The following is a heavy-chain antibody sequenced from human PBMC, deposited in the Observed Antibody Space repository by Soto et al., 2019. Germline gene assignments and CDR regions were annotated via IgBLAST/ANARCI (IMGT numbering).Heavy chain of an antibody. Sequence: EVQLVESGGGLVQPGRSLRLACAASGFTFDEYGMHWVRQAPGKGLEWVAGISWNGGTKDYAASVKGRFTISRDSAKNSLYLQRNSLRSEDTALYYCAKDVQPPPEGLNYYFYCMDVWGKGPAVNVSS. J-gene: IGHJ6*03. CDR3: AKDVQPPPEGLNYYFYCMDV. D-gene: IGHD5-18*01. CDR2: ISWNGGTK. V-gene: IGHV3-9*01. CDR1: GFTFDEYG.